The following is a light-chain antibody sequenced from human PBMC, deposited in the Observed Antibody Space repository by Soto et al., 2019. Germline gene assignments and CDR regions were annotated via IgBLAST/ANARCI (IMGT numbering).Light chain of an antibody. CDR1: QGISSA. CDR3: QQFNNYIT. J-gene: IGKJ5*01. Sequence: AIQLTQSPSSLSASVGDRVTITCRASQGISSALAWYQQKPGKAPKLLIYDASSLDSGVPSRFSGSGSGTDFTLTISSLQPEDFATYYCQQFNNYITFGQGTRLEIK. CDR2: DAS. V-gene: IGKV1D-13*01.